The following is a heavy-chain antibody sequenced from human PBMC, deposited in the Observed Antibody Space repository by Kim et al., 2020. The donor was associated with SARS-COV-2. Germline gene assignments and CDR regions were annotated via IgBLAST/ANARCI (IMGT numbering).Heavy chain of an antibody. CDR3: ARRWSYPINVDY. CDR1: GGSFSGYY. D-gene: IGHD2-15*01. Sequence: SETLSLTCAVYGGSFSGYYWSWIRQPPGKGLEWIGEINHSGSTNYNPSLKSRVTISVDTSKNQFSLKLSSVTAADTAVYYCARRWSYPINVDYWGQGTLVTVSS. J-gene: IGHJ4*02. V-gene: IGHV4-34*01. CDR2: INHSGST.